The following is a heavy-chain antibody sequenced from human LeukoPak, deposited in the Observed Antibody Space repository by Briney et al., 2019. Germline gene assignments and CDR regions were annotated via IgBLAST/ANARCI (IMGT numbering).Heavy chain of an antibody. CDR2: IKSKTDGGTT. V-gene: IGHV3-15*01. J-gene: IGHJ4*02. CDR1: GFTFSNAW. Sequence: GGSLRLSCAASGFTFSNAWMSWVRQAPGKGLEWVGRIKSKTDGGTTDYAAPVKGRFTISRDDSKNTLYLQMNSLRAEDTAVYYCAKETRITMVVVVIQSGVYFDYWGQGTLVTVSS. CDR3: AKETRITMVVVVIQSGVYFDY. D-gene: IGHD3-22*01.